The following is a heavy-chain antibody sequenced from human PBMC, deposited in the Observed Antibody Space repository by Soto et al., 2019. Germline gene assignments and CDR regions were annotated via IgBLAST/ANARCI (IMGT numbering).Heavy chain of an antibody. CDR1: GGTFSSYT. J-gene: IGHJ4*02. Sequence: GASVKVSCKASGGTFSSYTISWVRQAPGQGLEWMGRIIPILGIANYAQKFQGRATITADKSTSTAYMELSSLRSEDTAVYYCARGRWAVAGIWESHVFDYWGQGTLVTVSS. CDR2: IIPILGIA. V-gene: IGHV1-69*02. CDR3: ARGRWAVAGIWESHVFDY. D-gene: IGHD6-19*01.